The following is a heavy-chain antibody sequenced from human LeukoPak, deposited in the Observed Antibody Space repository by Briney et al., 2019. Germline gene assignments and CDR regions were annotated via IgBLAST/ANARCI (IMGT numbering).Heavy chain of an antibody. CDR3: ARVICGGVSCYYFDY. CDR2: IYHSGST. V-gene: IGHV4-39*07. Sequence: PSETLSLTCTVSGGSISSGGYYWSWIRQPPGKGLEWIGSIYHSGSTYYNPSLKSRVTISVDTSKNQFSLKLSSVTAADTAVYYCARVICGGVSCYYFDYWGQGTLVTVSS. J-gene: IGHJ4*02. CDR1: GGSISSGGYY. D-gene: IGHD2-8*02.